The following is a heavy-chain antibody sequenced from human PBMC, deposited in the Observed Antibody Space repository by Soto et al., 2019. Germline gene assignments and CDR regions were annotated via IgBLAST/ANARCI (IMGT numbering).Heavy chain of an antibody. V-gene: IGHV3-48*02. CDR3: ARDLIDYGDYEPFSY. J-gene: IGHJ4*02. CDR2: ISSSSSTI. CDR1: GLTFSSYS. Sequence: RLSCAASGLTFSSYSMNWVRQAPGKGLEWVSYISSSSSTIYYADSVKGRFTISRDNAKNSLYLQMNSLRDEDTAVYYCARDLIDYGDYEPFSYWGQGTLVTVSS. D-gene: IGHD4-17*01.